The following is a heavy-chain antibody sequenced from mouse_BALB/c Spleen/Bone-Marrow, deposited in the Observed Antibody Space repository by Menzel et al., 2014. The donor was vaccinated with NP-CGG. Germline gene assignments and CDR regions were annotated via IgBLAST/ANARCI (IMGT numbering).Heavy chain of an antibody. Sequence: EVKLVESGGGLVQPGGSLKLSCAASGFTFSSYTMSWVRQTPEKRLEWVAYISNGGGSTYYPDTVKGRFTISRDNAKNTLYLQMSSLKSEDTAMYYCARGGYYFDYWGQGTTLTVSP. V-gene: IGHV5-12-2*01. CDR1: GFTFSSYT. J-gene: IGHJ2*01. CDR3: ARGGYYFDY. CDR2: ISNGGGST.